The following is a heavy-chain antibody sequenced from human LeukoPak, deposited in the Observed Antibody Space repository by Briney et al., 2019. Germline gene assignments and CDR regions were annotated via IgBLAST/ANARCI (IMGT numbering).Heavy chain of an antibody. CDR2: ISYNGSNK. CDR1: GFTFSSYG. D-gene: IGHD3-10*01. Sequence: GGSLRLSCAASGFTFSSYGMHWVRQAPGKGLEWVAVISYNGSNKYYADSVRGRFTISRDNSKNTLFLQMNSLRAEDTAVYYCARDRPPMARSRPHYWGQGTLVTVSS. CDR3: ARDRPPMARSRPHY. J-gene: IGHJ4*02. V-gene: IGHV3-30*03.